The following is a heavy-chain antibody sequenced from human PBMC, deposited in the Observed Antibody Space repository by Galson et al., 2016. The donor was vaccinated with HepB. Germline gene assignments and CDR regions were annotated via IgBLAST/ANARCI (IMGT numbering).Heavy chain of an antibody. CDR2: INAGNDNT. D-gene: IGHD6-19*01. V-gene: IGHV1-3*01. Sequence: SVKVSCKASGYNFTNYAVFWVRQAPGQSLEWMAWINAGNDNTKYSQNFQGRVTITRDTSARTAYMELSSLSSEDTAVYYCAREGGWGFSSGCPLDYWGQGTLDTVPS. CDR1: GYNFTNYA. CDR3: AREGGWGFSSGCPLDY. J-gene: IGHJ4*02.